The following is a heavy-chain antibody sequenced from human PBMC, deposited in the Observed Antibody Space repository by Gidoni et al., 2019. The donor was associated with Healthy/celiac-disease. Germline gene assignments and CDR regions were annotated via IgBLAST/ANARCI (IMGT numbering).Heavy chain of an antibody. V-gene: IGHV1-18*01. CDR3: ARYCSSTSCYDYYYYYMDV. J-gene: IGHJ6*03. Sequence: QVQLVQSGAEVKKPGASVKVSCKASGYTFTSYGISWVRQAPGQGLEWMGWISAYNGNTNYAQKLQGRVTMTTDTSTSTAYMELRSLRSDDTAVYYCARYCSSTSCYDYYYYYMDVWGKGTTVTVSS. CDR1: GYTFTSYG. CDR2: ISAYNGNT. D-gene: IGHD2-2*01.